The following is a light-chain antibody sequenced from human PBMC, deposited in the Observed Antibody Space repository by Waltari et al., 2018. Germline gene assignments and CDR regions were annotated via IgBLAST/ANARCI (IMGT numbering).Light chain of an antibody. J-gene: IGKJ2*01. CDR2: DVS. CDR1: QSLVSSY. V-gene: IGKV3-20*01. Sequence: EIVLTQSPGTLSLSPGERATLSCRASQSLVSSYLARYQQKTGQAPRLLMYDVSSRATGIPDRFSGSGSGTEFTLTISRLEPEDSAVYYCQQYLSSTRTFGQGTKLEIK. CDR3: QQYLSSTRT.